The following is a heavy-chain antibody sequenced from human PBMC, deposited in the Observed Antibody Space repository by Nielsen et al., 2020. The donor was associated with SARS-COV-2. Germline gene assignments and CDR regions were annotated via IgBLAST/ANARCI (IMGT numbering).Heavy chain of an antibody. J-gene: IGHJ3*02. D-gene: IGHD5/OR15-5a*01. CDR1: GGSFSDYY. CDR3: ARRVASRPVYAFDI. Sequence: GSLRLSCTVSGGSFSDYYWTWIRQPPGKGLEWIGYIYYTGNTNYNPSLKSRVTISLDTSKNQFSLRLSSVTAADTAVYYCARRVASRPVYAFDIWGLGTMVTVSS. V-gene: IGHV4-59*01. CDR2: IYYTGNT.